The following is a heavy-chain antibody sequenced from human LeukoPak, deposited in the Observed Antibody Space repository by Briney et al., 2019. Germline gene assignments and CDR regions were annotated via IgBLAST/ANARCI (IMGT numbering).Heavy chain of an antibody. CDR1: GFTFSSYW. Sequence: GGSLRLSCAASGFTFSSYWMHWVRQAPGKGLVWVSRINSDGSSTSYADSVKGRFTISRDNAKNTLYLQMNSLRAEDTAVYYCARGGRTKLLWFGELLCPGFDPWGQGTLVTVSS. D-gene: IGHD3-10*01. CDR3: ARGGRTKLLWFGELLCPGFDP. CDR2: INSDGSST. V-gene: IGHV3-74*01. J-gene: IGHJ5*02.